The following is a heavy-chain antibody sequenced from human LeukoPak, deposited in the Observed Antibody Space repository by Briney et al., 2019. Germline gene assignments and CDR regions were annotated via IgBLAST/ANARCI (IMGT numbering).Heavy chain of an antibody. CDR3: ARYCSGGSCPAYFQH. CDR1: GGSFSGYY. V-gene: IGHV4-34*01. D-gene: IGHD2-15*01. CDR2: INHSGST. J-gene: IGHJ1*01. Sequence: SETLSLTCAVYGGSFSGYYWSWIRQPPGKGLEWIGEINHSGSTNYNPSLKSRVTMSVDTSKKQFSLKLSSVTAADTAVYYCARYCSGGSCPAYFQHWGQGTLVTVSS.